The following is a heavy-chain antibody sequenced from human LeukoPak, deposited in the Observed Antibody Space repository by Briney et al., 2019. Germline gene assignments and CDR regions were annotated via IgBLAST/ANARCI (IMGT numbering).Heavy chain of an antibody. CDR3: ASNSASYDILTGYYDYYYYYGMDV. J-gene: IGHJ6*04. V-gene: IGHV1-69*13. CDR1: GGTISSYA. CDR2: IIPIFGTA. Sequence: EASVKVSCKASGGTISSYAISWVRQAPGQGLEWMGGIIPIFGTAKYAQKFQGRVTITADESTSTAYMELSSLRSEDTAVYYCASNSASYDILTGYYDYYYYYGMDVWGKGTTVTVSS. D-gene: IGHD3-9*01.